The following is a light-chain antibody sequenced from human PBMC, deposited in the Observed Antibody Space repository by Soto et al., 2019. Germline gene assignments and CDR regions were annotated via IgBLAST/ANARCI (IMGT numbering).Light chain of an antibody. CDR2: EIS. CDR3: MQSTQFPHT. Sequence: DIVMTQTPLSSAVTLGQPASISCRSSQSLVHIDGITKLSWLHQRPGQPPRLLIYEISNRFSGVPDRFSGSGAGTDFTLTISRVEAEDVGVYFCMQSTQFPHTFGQGTKLEIK. J-gene: IGKJ2*01. V-gene: IGKV2-24*01. CDR1: QSLVHIDGITK.